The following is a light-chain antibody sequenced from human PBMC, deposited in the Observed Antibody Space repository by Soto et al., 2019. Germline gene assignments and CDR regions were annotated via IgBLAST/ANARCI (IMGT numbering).Light chain of an antibody. V-gene: IGLV3-21*04. CDR3: QVWDSSSDVV. Sequence: SYELTQPTSVSVAPGKTARITCGGNNIGSKSAHWYQQKPGQAPVLVIYYDSDRPSGIPERFSGSNSGNTATLTISRVEAGDEADYYCQVWDSSSDVVFGGGTKVTVL. CDR1: NIGSKS. CDR2: YDS. J-gene: IGLJ2*01.